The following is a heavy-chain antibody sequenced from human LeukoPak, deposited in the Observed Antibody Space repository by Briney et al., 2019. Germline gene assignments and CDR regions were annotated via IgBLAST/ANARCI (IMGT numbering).Heavy chain of an antibody. CDR3: AREGTMVRGVIGY. D-gene: IGHD3-10*01. V-gene: IGHV4-34*01. CDR1: GGSFSGYY. J-gene: IGHJ4*02. CDR2: INHSGST. Sequence: SETLSLTCAVYGGSFSGYYWSWIRQPPGKGLEWIGEINHSGSTNYNPSLKSRVTISVDTSMNQFSLKLSSVTAADTAVYYCAREGTMVRGVIGYWGQGTLVTVSS.